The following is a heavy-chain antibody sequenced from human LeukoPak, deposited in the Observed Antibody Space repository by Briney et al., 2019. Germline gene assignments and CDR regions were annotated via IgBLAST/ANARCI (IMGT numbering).Heavy chain of an antibody. V-gene: IGHV3-23*01. CDR3: AKFVVGAPNSFFDY. D-gene: IGHD1-26*01. Sequence: PGGSLRLSCAASGFTFSSYAMSWVRQAPGKGLEWVSAISGSGDSTYYADSMKGRFTISRDNSKNTLYLQMNSLRAEDTAVYYCAKFVVGAPNSFFDYWGQGTLVTVSS. CDR1: GFTFSSYA. J-gene: IGHJ4*02. CDR2: ISGSGDST.